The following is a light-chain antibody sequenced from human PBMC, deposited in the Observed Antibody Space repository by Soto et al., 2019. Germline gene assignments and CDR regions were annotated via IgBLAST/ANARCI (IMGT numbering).Light chain of an antibody. Sequence: QPVLTQPPSASGSPGQSVTISCTGTSSDVGGYNYVSWYQQHPGKAPKLMIYEVTKRPSAVPDRFSGSKSGNTASLTVSGLQAEDEADYYCSSYAGSNILFGGGTKLTVL. J-gene: IGLJ2*01. V-gene: IGLV2-8*01. CDR1: SSDVGGYNY. CDR2: EVT. CDR3: SSYAGSNIL.